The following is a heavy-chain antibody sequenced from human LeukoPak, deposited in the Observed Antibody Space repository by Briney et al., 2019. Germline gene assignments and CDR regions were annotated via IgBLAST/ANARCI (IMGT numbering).Heavy chain of an antibody. CDR1: GFTFSSYD. CDR3: ARVAGWHWFDP. V-gene: IGHV3-23*01. Sequence: GGSLGLSCAASGFTFSSYDMTWVRQAPGRGLEWVSSIRPSGDNTYYGDYVKGRFTISRDNSRNTVYLQMNNMRVDDTAVYYCARVAGWHWFDPWGQGTLVTVSS. CDR2: IRPSGDNT. J-gene: IGHJ5*02. D-gene: IGHD6-19*01.